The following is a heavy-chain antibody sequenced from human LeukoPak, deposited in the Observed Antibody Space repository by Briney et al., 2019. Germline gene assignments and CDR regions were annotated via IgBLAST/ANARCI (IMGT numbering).Heavy chain of an antibody. V-gene: IGHV4-34*01. CDR1: GGSFSGYY. CDR2: INHSGST. J-gene: IGHJ4*02. D-gene: IGHD3-10*01. CDR3: ARLSGSGSYHSVDY. Sequence: PSETLSLTCAVYGGSFSGYYWSWIRQPPGKGLEWIGEINHSGSTNYNPSLKSRVTISVDTSKNQFSLKLSSVTAADTAVYYCARLSGSGSYHSVDYWGQGTLVTVSS.